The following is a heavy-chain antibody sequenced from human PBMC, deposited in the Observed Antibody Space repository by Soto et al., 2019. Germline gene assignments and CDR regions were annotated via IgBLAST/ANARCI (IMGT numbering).Heavy chain of an antibody. CDR3: ARPYPRYSSSWYAFDI. D-gene: IGHD6-13*01. Sequence: GESLKISCKGSGYSFTSYWISWVRQMPGKGLEWMGRIDPSDSYTNYSPSFQGHVTISADKSISTAYLQWSSLKASDTAMYYCARPYPRYSSSWYAFDIWGQGTMVTVS. CDR2: IDPSDSYT. V-gene: IGHV5-10-1*01. CDR1: GYSFTSYW. J-gene: IGHJ3*02.